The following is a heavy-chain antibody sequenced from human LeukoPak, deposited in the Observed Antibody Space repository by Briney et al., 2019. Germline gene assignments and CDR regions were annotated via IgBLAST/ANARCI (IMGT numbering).Heavy chain of an antibody. V-gene: IGHV5-51*01. CDR3: ARGSVGGDFDY. CDR1: GYGFTIYW. J-gene: IGHJ4*02. CDR2: IYPGDSDT. Sequence: GESLQISCQGSGYGFTIYWIGWARPMPGKGLEWMGIIYPGDSDTRYSPSFQGQVTISADKSISTAYLQWSSLKASDTAMYYCARGSVGGDFDYWGQGTLVTVSS. D-gene: IGHD2-21*01.